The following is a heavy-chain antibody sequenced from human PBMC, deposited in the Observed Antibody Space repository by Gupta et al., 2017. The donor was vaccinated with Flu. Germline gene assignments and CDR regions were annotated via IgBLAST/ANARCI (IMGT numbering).Heavy chain of an antibody. D-gene: IGHD6-13*01. J-gene: IGHJ5*02. Sequence: YWSWIRQSPGKGLEWIGETHQSGDTNYNPSLKSRVTISLDTSKSQFSLSLSSVTAAETAVYYCARVGLAAFGSNWFDPWGQGTLVTVSS. CDR2: THQSGDT. CDR1: Y. CDR3: ARVGLAAFGSNWFDP. V-gene: IGHV4-34*01.